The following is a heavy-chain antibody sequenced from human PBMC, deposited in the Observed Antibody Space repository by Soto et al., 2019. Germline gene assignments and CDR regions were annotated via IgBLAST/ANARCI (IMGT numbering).Heavy chain of an antibody. CDR3: ARHHSSSWYNAFDI. CDR1: GYSFTSHG. V-gene: IGHV1-18*01. D-gene: IGHD6-13*01. Sequence: ASVKVSCKASGYSFTSHGISWVRQAPGQGLEWMGWISANSGDTNYAQKLQGRVTVTTDTSTSTAYLEPRSLRSEDTAVYYCARHHSSSWYNAFDIWGQGTMVTVSS. CDR2: ISANSGDT. J-gene: IGHJ3*02.